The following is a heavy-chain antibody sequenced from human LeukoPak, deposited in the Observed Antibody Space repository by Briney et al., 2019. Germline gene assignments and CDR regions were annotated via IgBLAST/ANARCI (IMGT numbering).Heavy chain of an antibody. Sequence: GGFLRLSCAASGLTFSSYAMSWVRQAPGKGLEWVSAISGSGGSTYYADSVKGRFTISRDNSKNTLYLQMNSLRAEDTAVYYCAKEGVAGSYYYYYYGMDVWGQGTTVTVSS. CDR1: GLTFSSYA. D-gene: IGHD6-19*01. J-gene: IGHJ6*02. CDR3: AKEGVAGSYYYYYYGMDV. V-gene: IGHV3-23*01. CDR2: ISGSGGST.